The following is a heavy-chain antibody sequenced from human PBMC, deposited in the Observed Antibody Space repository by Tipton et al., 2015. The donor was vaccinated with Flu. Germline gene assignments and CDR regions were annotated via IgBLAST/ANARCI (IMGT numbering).Heavy chain of an antibody. CDR3: ARVTGASTAYGLDG. Sequence: VQLVQSGGGLIQPGGSLRLSCAASGFTVSSNYMSWVRQAPGKGLEWVSVTYSGDRTYSADSVKGRFTISRDNSKNTIYLQMNSLRVEDTAVYYCARVTGASTAYGLDGWGQGTTVTVSS. CDR2: TYSGDRT. J-gene: IGHJ6*02. CDR1: GFTVSSNY. D-gene: IGHD3-10*01. V-gene: IGHV3-53*01.